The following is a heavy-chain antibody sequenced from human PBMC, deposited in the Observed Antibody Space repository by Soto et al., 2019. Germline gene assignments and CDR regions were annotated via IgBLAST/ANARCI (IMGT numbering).Heavy chain of an antibody. CDR3: ARELDYWYFDL. CDR1: GYTFSYYN. D-gene: IGHD1-1*01. Sequence: QVQIVQSGAEVKQPGASVKLSCKGSGYTFSYYNVHWVRQAPGQRLEWMGWIHADNGNAKYSQKFQGRVTITRDPSGNTAYMELSNLRSEDTAVYYCARELDYWYFDLWGRGTLVTVSS. V-gene: IGHV1-3*01. CDR2: IHADNGNA. J-gene: IGHJ2*01.